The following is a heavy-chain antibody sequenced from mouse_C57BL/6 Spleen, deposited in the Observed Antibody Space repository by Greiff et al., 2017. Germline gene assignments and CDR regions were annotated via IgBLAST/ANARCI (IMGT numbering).Heavy chain of an antibody. CDR3: ARAYGLRHWYFDV. Sequence: VQLQQPGAELVRPGSSVKLSCKASGYTFTSYWMDWVKQRPGQGLEWIGNIYPSDSETHYNQKFKDKATLTVDKSSSTAYMQLSSLTSEDSAVYYCARAYGLRHWYFDVWGTGTTVTVSS. CDR2: IYPSDSET. V-gene: IGHV1-61*01. J-gene: IGHJ1*03. CDR1: GYTFTSYW. D-gene: IGHD2-2*01.